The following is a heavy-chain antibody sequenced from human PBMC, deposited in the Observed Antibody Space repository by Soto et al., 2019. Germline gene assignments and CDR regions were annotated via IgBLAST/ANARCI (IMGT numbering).Heavy chain of an antibody. CDR3: ARGVLYAYYQDN. J-gene: IGHJ4*02. CDR1: GFTFSTYW. CDR2: IKGDESTT. D-gene: IGHD3-16*01. Sequence: EVQLVESGGGLVQPGGSLRLSCAASGFTFSTYWMHWVRQAPGEGLVWVSRIKGDESTTNYADSVKGRFTVSRDNARNNLYLQINSLRPEDTAIYYRARGVLYAYYQDNWGPGTLVTVSS. V-gene: IGHV3-74*01.